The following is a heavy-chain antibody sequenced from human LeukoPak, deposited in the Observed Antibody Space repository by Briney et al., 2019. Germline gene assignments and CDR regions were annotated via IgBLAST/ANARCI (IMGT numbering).Heavy chain of an antibody. CDR3: AKVAHYYGSGSYYEYYFDY. CDR2: ISGSGGST. J-gene: IGHJ4*02. CDR1: GFTFSSYA. Sequence: GGSLRLSCAASGFTFSSYAMSWVRQAPGKGLEWVSAISGSGGSTYYADSVKGRFTISRDNSKNTLYLQMNSLSADDTVVYYCAKVAHYYGSGSYYEYYFDYWGQGALVTVSS. D-gene: IGHD3-10*01. V-gene: IGHV3-23*01.